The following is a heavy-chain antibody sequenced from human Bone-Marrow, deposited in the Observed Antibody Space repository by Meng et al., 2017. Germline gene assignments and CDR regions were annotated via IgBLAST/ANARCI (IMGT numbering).Heavy chain of an antibody. CDR3: AREHLMKRDGYNFDY. CDR1: GYTFTSYY. J-gene: IGHJ4*02. CDR2: INPSGGST. V-gene: IGHV1-46*01. Sequence: ASVKVSCKASGYTFTSYYMHWVRQAPGQGLEWMGIINPSGGSTSYAQKFQGRVTMTRDTSTSTVYMELSSLRSEDTAVYYCAREHLMKRDGYNFDYWGQGTRVTCSS. D-gene: IGHD5-24*01.